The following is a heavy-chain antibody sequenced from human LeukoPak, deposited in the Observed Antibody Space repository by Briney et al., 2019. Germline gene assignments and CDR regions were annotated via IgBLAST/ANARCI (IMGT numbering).Heavy chain of an antibody. CDR1: GGTFSSYA. V-gene: IGHV1-69*05. Sequence: SVKVSCKASGGTFSSYAISWVRQAPGQGLEWMGGIIPIFGTANYAQKFQGRVTITTDESTSTAYMELSSLRSEDTAVYYCARDRGLCSSTSCYQNWFDPWGQGTLVTVSS. CDR3: ARDRGLCSSTSCYQNWFDP. CDR2: IIPIFGTA. J-gene: IGHJ5*02. D-gene: IGHD2-2*01.